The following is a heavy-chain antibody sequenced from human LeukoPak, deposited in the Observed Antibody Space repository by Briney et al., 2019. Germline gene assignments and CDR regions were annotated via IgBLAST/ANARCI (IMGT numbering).Heavy chain of an antibody. V-gene: IGHV3-30-3*01. J-gene: IGHJ5*02. D-gene: IGHD4-11*01. Sequence: GGSLRLSCAASGFTFSSYAMHWVHQAPGKGLEWVAVISYDGSNKYYADSVKGRFTISRDNSKNTLYLQMNSLRAEDTAVYYCASLLTTPSWFDPWGQGTLVTVSS. CDR3: ASLLTTPSWFDP. CDR2: ISYDGSNK. CDR1: GFTFSSYA.